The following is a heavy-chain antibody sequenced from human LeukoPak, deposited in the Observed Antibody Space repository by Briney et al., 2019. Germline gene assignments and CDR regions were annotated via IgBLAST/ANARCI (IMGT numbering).Heavy chain of an antibody. CDR2: ISGSGGST. V-gene: IGHV3-23*01. CDR3: AKHGYYDFWTGGFDY. J-gene: IGHJ4*02. CDR1: GFTFSSYA. D-gene: IGHD3-3*01. Sequence: GGSLRLSCAASGFTFSSYAMSWVRQAPGKGLEWVSAISGSGGSTYYADSEKGRFTISRDNSKNTLYLQMNSLRAEDTAVYYCAKHGYYDFWTGGFDYWGQGTLVTVSS.